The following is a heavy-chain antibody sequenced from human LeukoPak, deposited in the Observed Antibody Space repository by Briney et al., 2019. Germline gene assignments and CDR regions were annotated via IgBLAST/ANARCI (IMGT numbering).Heavy chain of an antibody. D-gene: IGHD6-13*01. CDR3: ARGLRREQQLLRAFDS. J-gene: IGHJ4*02. CDR1: GYTFTSYD. V-gene: IGHV1-8*01. CDR2: MNPNSGNT. Sequence: ASVKVSCKASGYTFTSYDLYWVRQASGQGVEWMGWMNPNSGNTGYAQKFQGRATMTRNTSISTAYIELGSLRSEDTAVYYCARGLRREQQLLRAFDSWGQGTLVTVSS.